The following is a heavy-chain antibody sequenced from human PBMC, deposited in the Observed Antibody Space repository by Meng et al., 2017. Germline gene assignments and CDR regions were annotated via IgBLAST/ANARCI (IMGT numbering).Heavy chain of an antibody. CDR1: VDTFTSNA. CDR3: ATGVGGSGSYYNGDY. J-gene: IGHJ4*02. Sequence: QFQLVQSGAEVNKPGDEEKVPRKASVDTFTSNASSWVRQAPGQGLEWMGGIIPIFGTAKYAQKFQGRVTITADESTSTAYMELSSLRSEDTAVYYCATGVGGSGSYYNGDYWGQGTLVTVSS. V-gene: IGHV1-69*13. D-gene: IGHD3-10*01. CDR2: IIPIFGTA.